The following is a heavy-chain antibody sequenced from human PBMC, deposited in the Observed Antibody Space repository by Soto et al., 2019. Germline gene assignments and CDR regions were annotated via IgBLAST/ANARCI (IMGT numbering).Heavy chain of an antibody. V-gene: IGHV4-34*12. CDR2: LIHGGST. Sequence: SETLSLTCAIYNSSLGAFHWTWIRQPPGKGLEWIGELIHGGSTNYNPSLKSRVTFSLDTSKSQFSLHVMSVTAADTAVYYCARSPLSYDYVRQTWREVGDSIDVWGRGTSVTVSS. J-gene: IGHJ3*01. CDR3: ARSPLSYDYVRQTWREVGDSIDV. D-gene: IGHD3-10*02. CDR1: NSSLGAFH.